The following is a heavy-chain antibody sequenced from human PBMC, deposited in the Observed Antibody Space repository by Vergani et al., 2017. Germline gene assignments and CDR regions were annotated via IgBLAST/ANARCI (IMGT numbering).Heavy chain of an antibody. CDR1: GGSISSSSYY. CDR3: ARASFSGSYGTMYAFDI. D-gene: IGHD1-26*01. CDR2: IYYSGST. V-gene: IGHV4-39*01. J-gene: IGHJ3*02. Sequence: QLQLQESGPGLVKPSETLSLTCTVSGGSISSSSYYWGWIRQPPGKGLEWIGSIYYSGSTYYNPSLKSRVTISVDTSKNQFSLKRSSVTAADTAVYYCARASFSGSYGTMYAFDIWGQGTMVTVSS.